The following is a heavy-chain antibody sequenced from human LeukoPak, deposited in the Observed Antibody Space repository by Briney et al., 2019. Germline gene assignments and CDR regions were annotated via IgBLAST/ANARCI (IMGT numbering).Heavy chain of an antibody. Sequence: PSQTLSLTCTVSGGSISSGGYYWSWIRQHPGKGLEWIGYIYYSGSTYYNPSLKSRVTISVDTSKNQFSLKLSSVTAADTAVYYCARDSGIAAATHSEGYYFDYWGQGTLVTVSS. D-gene: IGHD6-13*01. CDR2: IYYSGST. CDR3: ARDSGIAAATHSEGYYFDY. V-gene: IGHV4-31*03. J-gene: IGHJ4*02. CDR1: GGSISSGGYY.